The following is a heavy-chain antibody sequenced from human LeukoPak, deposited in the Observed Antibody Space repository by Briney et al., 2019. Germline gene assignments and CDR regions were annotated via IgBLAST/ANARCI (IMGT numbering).Heavy chain of an antibody. J-gene: IGHJ4*02. D-gene: IGHD3-10*01. V-gene: IGHV3-30-3*01. Sequence: PGGSLRLSCAASGFTFSSYATHWVRQAPGKGLEWVAVISFDGSNKYYADSVKGRFTISRDNSKNTLYLQMNSLRAEDTAVYYCARDTTTYYYGSGFDYWGQGTLVTVSS. CDR2: ISFDGSNK. CDR3: ARDTTTYYYGSGFDY. CDR1: GFTFSSYA.